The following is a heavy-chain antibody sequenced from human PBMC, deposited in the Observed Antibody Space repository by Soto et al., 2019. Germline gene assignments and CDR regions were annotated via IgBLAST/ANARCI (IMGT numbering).Heavy chain of an antibody. Sequence: GGSLRLSCAASGFTFSSYAMHWVRQAPGKGLEWVAVISYDGSNKYYADSVKGRFTISRDNSKNTLYLQMNSLRAEDTAVYYCAREEESSGWFLVFDYWGQGTLVTVSS. CDR1: GFTFSSYA. D-gene: IGHD6-19*01. CDR2: ISYDGSNK. CDR3: AREEESSGWFLVFDY. J-gene: IGHJ4*02. V-gene: IGHV3-30-3*01.